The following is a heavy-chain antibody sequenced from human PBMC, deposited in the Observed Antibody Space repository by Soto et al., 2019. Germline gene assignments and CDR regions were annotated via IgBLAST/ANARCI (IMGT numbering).Heavy chain of an antibody. CDR2: ISAYNGNT. CDR1: GYTFTSYG. V-gene: IGHV1-18*01. D-gene: IGHD2-15*01. CDR3: ARDMRCSGGSCYPRKYYYYYMDV. J-gene: IGHJ6*03. Sequence: ASVKVSCKASGYTFTSYGISWVRQAPGQGLEWMGWISAYNGNTNYAQKLQGRVTMTTDTSTSTAYMELRSLRSDDTAVYYCARDMRCSGGSCYPRKYYYYYMDVWGKGTTVTVSS.